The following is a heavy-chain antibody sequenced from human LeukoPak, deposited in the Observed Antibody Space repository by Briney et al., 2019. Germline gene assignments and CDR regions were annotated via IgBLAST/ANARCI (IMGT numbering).Heavy chain of an antibody. V-gene: IGHV4-59*01. CDR1: GGSISSYY. CDR3: ARGAKVQQRRSTNAFDI. CDR2: IYYSGST. J-gene: IGHJ3*02. Sequence: SETLSLTCTVSGGSISSYYWSWIRQPPGKGLEWIGYIYYSGSTNYNPSLKSRVTISVDTSKNQFSLKLSSVTAADTAVYYCARGAKVQQRRSTNAFDIWGQGTMVTVSS. D-gene: IGHD6-25*01.